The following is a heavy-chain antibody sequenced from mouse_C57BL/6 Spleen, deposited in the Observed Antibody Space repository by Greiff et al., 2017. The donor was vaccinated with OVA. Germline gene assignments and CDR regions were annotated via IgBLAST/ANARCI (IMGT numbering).Heavy chain of an antibody. D-gene: IGHD1-1*01. CDR3: AREIGTTGDYFDY. V-gene: IGHV5-4*01. CDR1: GFTFSSYA. CDR2: ISDGGSYT. Sequence: DVLLVESGGGLVKPGGSLKLSCAASGFTFSSYAMSWVRQTPGQRLEWVATISDGGSYTYYPDNVKGRVTISRDNAKNNLYLQMSHLKSEDTAVYYCAREIGTTGDYFDYWGQGTTLTVSS. J-gene: IGHJ2*01.